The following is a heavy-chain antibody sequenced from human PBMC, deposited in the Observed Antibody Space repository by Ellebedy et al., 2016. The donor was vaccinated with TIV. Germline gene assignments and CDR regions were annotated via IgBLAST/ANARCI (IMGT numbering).Heavy chain of an antibody. D-gene: IGHD4-23*01. J-gene: IGHJ6*02. CDR3: ARAPTASPVDYYYHGMDV. CDR2: IYHSGST. CDR1: GGSISSSNW. V-gene: IGHV4-4*02. Sequence: SETLSLXCAVSGGSISSSNWWSWVRQPPGKGLEWIGEIYHSGSTNYNPSLKSRVTISVDKSKNQFSLKLSSVTAADTAVYYCARAPTASPVDYYYHGMDVWGQGTTVTVSS.